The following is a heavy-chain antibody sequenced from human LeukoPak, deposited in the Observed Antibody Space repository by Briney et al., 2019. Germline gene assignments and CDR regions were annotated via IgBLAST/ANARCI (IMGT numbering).Heavy chain of an antibody. V-gene: IGHV4-38-2*02. CDR2: IYHSGST. CDR3: ATYSGSYSFDY. D-gene: IGHD1-26*01. J-gene: IGHJ4*02. Sequence: SETLSLTCTVSGYSISSGYYWGWIRQPPGQGLEWIGSIYHSGSTYYNPSLKSRVTISVDTSKNQFSLKLSSVTAADTAVYYCATYSGSYSFDYWGQGTLVTVSS. CDR1: GYSISSGYY.